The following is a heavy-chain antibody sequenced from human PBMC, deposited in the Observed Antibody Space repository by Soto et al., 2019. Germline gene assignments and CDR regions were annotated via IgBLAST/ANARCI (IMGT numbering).Heavy chain of an antibody. CDR2: IYYSGST. V-gene: IGHV4-59*01. CDR3: ARDSLVGEFYYYYGMDV. Sequence: SETLSLTCTVSGGSISSYYWSWIRQPPGKGLEWIGYIYYSGSTNYNPSLKSRVTISVDTSKNQFSLKLSSVTAADTAVYYCARDSLVGEFYYYYGMDVWGQGTTVTVSS. J-gene: IGHJ6*02. D-gene: IGHD1-26*01. CDR1: GGSISSYY.